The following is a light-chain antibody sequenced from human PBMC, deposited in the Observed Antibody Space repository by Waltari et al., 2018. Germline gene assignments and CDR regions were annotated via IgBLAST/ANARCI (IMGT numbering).Light chain of an antibody. CDR3: CSFTSSSTWV. Sequence: QSALTQPASVSGSPGQSITISCTGTATDIGGYNYVSWYQQHPGKAPKLVIFDFSSRPSGISYRFSASKFGNTASLTISGLQPDDEADYYCCSFTSSSTWVFGGGTKLTVL. J-gene: IGLJ3*02. CDR1: ATDIGGYNY. V-gene: IGLV2-14*03. CDR2: DFS.